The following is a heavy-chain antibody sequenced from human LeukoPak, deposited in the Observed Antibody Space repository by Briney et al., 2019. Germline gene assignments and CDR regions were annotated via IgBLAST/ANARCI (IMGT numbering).Heavy chain of an antibody. V-gene: IGHV4-59*11. Sequence: PSETLSLTCTVSGGSISSHYWSRIRQPPGMGLEWIGYIYYSGSTNYNPSLKSRVTISVDTSKNQFSLKLSSVTAADTAVYYCARANGGSYHDYWGQGTLVTVSS. CDR3: ARANGGSYHDY. CDR1: GGSISSHY. D-gene: IGHD1-26*01. J-gene: IGHJ4*02. CDR2: IYYSGST.